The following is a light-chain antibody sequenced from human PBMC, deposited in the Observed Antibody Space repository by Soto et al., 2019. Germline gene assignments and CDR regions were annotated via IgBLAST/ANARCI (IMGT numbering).Light chain of an antibody. CDR2: AAS. Sequence: EIVLTQSPVTLSLSSSSRVTLSCRDSRSFASSYLGWYQQKPGQPPRLLIYAASTRATGVPDRFSGSGSATDFTLTISRLEPEDSAVYYCHHYDASPPYTFGQGTKVDIK. J-gene: IGKJ2*01. CDR1: RSFASSY. V-gene: IGKV3-20*01. CDR3: HHYDASPPYT.